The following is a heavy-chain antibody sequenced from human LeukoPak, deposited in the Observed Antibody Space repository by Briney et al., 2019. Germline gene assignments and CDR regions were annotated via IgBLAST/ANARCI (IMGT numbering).Heavy chain of an antibody. D-gene: IGHD2-2*01. J-gene: IGHJ6*02. V-gene: IGHV1-69*13. CDR2: IIPIFGTA. CDR3: ARVGCSSTSCYHLPYYGMDV. CDR1: GYTFTGYY. Sequence: GASVKVSCKASGYTFTGYYMHWVRQAPGQGLEWMGGIIPIFGTANYAQKFQGRVTITADESTSTAYMELSSLRSEDTAVYYCARVGCSSTSCYHLPYYGMDVWGQGTTVTVSS.